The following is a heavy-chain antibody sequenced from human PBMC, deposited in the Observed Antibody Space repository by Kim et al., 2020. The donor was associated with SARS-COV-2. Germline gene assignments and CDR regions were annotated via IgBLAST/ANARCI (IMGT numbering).Heavy chain of an antibody. CDR3: ARDLYDYYGMDV. J-gene: IGHJ6*02. CDR1: GGSISSYY. CDR2: IYYSGST. V-gene: IGHV4-59*01. Sequence: SETLSLTCTVSGGSISSYYWSWIRQPPGKGLEWIGYIYYSGSTNYNPSLKSRVTISVDTSKNQCSLKLSSVTAADTAVYYCARDLYDYYGMDVWGQGTTVTVSS.